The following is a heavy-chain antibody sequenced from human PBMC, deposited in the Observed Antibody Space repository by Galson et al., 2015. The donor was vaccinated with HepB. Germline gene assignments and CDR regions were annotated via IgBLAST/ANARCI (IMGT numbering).Heavy chain of an antibody. Sequence: QSGAEVTKPGESLRISCKGSGYSFTSYWISWVRQMPGKGLEWIGRIDPSDSYTNYSPSFQGHVTISADKSISTAYLQWSSLKASDTAMYYCARHQSDYYYYGSGSPGGSGMDVWGQGTTVTVSS. J-gene: IGHJ6*02. V-gene: IGHV5-10-1*01. CDR3: ARHQSDYYYYGSGSPGGSGMDV. CDR2: IDPSDSYT. CDR1: GYSFTSYW. D-gene: IGHD3-10*01.